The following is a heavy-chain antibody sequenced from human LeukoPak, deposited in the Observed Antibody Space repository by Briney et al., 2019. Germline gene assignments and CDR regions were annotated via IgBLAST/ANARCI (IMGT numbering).Heavy chain of an antibody. J-gene: IGHJ4*02. Sequence: GGSLRLSCAASGFTVSSNYMSWVRQAPGKGLEWVSVIYSGGSTYYADSVKGRFTISRDNSKNTLYLQMNSLRAEDTAVYYCARDPYGDYGVDYWGQGTLVTVSS. CDR3: ARDPYGDYGVDY. CDR1: GFTVSSNY. V-gene: IGHV3-53*01. CDR2: IYSGGST. D-gene: IGHD4-17*01.